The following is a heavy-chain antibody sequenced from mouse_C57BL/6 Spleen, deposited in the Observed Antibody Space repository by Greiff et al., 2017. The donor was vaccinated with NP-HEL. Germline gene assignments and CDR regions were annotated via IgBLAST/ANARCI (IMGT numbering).Heavy chain of an antibody. CDR2: IYPGSGST. CDR1: GYTFTSYW. V-gene: IGHV1-55*01. CDR3: ARKGDYYGSSPFDY. Sequence: QVQLQQPGAELVKPGASVKMSCKASGYTFTSYWITWVKQRPGQGLEWIGDIYPGSGSTNYNEKFKSKATLTVDQSSSTAYMQLSSLTSEDSAVYYCARKGDYYGSSPFDYWGQGTTLTVSS. J-gene: IGHJ2*01. D-gene: IGHD1-1*01.